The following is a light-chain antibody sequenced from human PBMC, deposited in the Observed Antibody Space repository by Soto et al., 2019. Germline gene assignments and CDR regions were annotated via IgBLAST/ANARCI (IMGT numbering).Light chain of an antibody. CDR1: QGISYY. CDR2: AAS. J-gene: IGKJ5*01. Sequence: DIQMTQSPSSLSASVGDRVTITCRTSQGISYYLAWFQQKPGKAPKSLIYAASNLQSGVPSRFSGSGYGTDFTLTISSLQPEDFATYYCQQYNSYPITFGQGTRLEIK. CDR3: QQYNSYPIT. V-gene: IGKV1-16*01.